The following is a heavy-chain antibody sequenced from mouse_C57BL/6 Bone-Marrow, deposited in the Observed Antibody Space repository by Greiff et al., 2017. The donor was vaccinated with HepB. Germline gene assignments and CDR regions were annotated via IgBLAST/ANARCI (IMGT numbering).Heavy chain of an antibody. CDR1: YFAFMASA. V-gene: IGHV1-49*01. D-gene: IGHD1-1*01. J-gene: IGHJ1*03. CDR3: ARRDYYYGSSYYWYFDV. Sequence: LKQSGAELVRPGSSVKLFCKDSYFAFMASAMHWVKQRPGHGLEWIGSFTMYSDATEYSENFKGKATLTANTSSSTAYMELSSLTSEDSAVYYCARRDYYYGSSYYWYFDVWGTGTTVTVSS. CDR2: FTMYSDAT.